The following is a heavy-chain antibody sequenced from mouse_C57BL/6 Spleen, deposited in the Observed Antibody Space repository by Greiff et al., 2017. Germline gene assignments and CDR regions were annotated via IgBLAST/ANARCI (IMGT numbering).Heavy chain of an antibody. CDR3: ARSISYYFDY. Sequence: VQLKESGPGLVKPSQSLSLTCSVTGYSITSGYYWNWIRQFPGNKLEWMGYISYDGSNNYNPSLKNRVSITRDTSKNQFFLKLNSVTTEDTATYYCARSISYYFDYWGQGTTLTVSS. J-gene: IGHJ2*01. V-gene: IGHV3-6*01. CDR2: ISYDGSN. CDR1: GYSITSGYY.